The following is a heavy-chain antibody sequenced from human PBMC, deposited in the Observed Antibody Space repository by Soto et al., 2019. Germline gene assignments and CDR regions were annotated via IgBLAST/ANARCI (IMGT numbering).Heavy chain of an antibody. D-gene: IGHD5-12*01. CDR1: GFTFSSYA. CDR3: AKDAVADDAVWLAHA. Sequence: EVQLLESGGGLVQPGGSLRLSGAASGFTFSSYAMIWIRQVPGKGLERVSGVYGSGRGIHYPDSVRGRFTISIDNPASAVYMQINSPRAENTAVYSCAKDAVADDAVWLAHAWGRGTAVTVSS. V-gene: IGHV3-23*01. CDR2: VYGSGRGI. J-gene: IGHJ1*01.